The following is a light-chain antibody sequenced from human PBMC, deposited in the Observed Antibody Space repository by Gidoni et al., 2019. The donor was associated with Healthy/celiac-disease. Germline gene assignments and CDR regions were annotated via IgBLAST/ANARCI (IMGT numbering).Light chain of an antibody. Sequence: DIQITQSPSSLSASVGDRVTITCRASQGISNYLAWYQQKPGKVPKLLIYAASTLQTGVPSRFSGSGAGTEFTLTISSLQPEDCATYYCQKYNSDPWTFGQGTKVEIK. V-gene: IGKV1-27*01. CDR2: AAS. J-gene: IGKJ1*01. CDR3: QKYNSDPWT. CDR1: QGISNY.